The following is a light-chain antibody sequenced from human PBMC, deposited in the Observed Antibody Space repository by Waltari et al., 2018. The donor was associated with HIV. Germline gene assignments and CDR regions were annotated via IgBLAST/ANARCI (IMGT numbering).Light chain of an antibody. V-gene: IGLV2-14*01. CDR3: TSFTSSSTWV. Sequence: QTALTQPASVSGSPGQSITISCTGTSSDGGGYTFVSWYQHHPGKAPKVMIYEVSNRPSGVSNRFSGSKSGNTASLTISGLQAEDEADYYCTSFTSSSTWVFGGGTKLTVL. CDR2: EVS. J-gene: IGLJ3*02. CDR1: SSDGGGYTF.